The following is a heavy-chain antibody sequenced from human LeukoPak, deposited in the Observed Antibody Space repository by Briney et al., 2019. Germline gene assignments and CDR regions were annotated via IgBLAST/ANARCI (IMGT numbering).Heavy chain of an antibody. J-gene: IGHJ3*02. D-gene: IGHD3-22*01. CDR3: ARSDGYYYEPTSAFDI. V-gene: IGHV4-59*01. CDR1: GGSISSYY. Sequence: SETLSLTCTVSGGSISSYYWSWIRQPPGKGLEWIGYIYYSGSTNYNPSLKSRVTISVDTSKNQFSLKLSSVTAADTAVYYCARSDGYYYEPTSAFDIWGQGTMVTVSS. CDR2: IYYSGST.